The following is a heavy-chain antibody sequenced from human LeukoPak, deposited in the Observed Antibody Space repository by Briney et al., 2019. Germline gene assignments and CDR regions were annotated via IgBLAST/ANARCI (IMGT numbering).Heavy chain of an antibody. CDR2: MNPKSGGT. V-gene: IGHV1-2*02. D-gene: IGHD1-26*01. Sequence: ASVKVSCKASGYTFTNAYIHWVRQAPGQGLEWMGSMNPKSGGTKYAQKFQGRVSMTRDTSISTPYMELASLTSDGTAVYYCARAGGRSWFDPWGQGTLVTVSS. J-gene: IGHJ5*02. CDR3: ARAGGRSWFDP. CDR1: GYTFTNAY.